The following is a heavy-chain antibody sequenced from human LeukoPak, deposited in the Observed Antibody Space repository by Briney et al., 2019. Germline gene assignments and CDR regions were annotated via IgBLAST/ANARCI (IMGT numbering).Heavy chain of an antibody. CDR1: GGSISSHY. Sequence: PSETLSLTCTVSGGSISSHYWSWIRLPAGKGLEWIGRIYSSGTTNNNPSLKSRVTMSIDTSKNQFSLKLSSVTAADTAVYFCARGGDGYTFDYWGQGTLVTVSS. CDR3: ARGGDGYTFDY. V-gene: IGHV4-4*07. CDR2: IYSSGTT. D-gene: IGHD5-24*01. J-gene: IGHJ4*02.